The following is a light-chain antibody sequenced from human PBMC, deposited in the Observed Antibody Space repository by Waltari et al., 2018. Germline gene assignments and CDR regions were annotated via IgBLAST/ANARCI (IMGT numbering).Light chain of an antibody. CDR3: CSYAGSSLEV. CDR2: EGS. Sequence: QSALTQPASVSGSPGQSITISCTGTSSDVGSYNLFSWYQQHPGKAPKLMIYEGSKRPSGVSNRFSGSKSGNTASLTISGLQAEDEADYYCCSYAGSSLEVFGGGTKLTVL. V-gene: IGLV2-23*01. J-gene: IGLJ3*02. CDR1: SSDVGSYNL.